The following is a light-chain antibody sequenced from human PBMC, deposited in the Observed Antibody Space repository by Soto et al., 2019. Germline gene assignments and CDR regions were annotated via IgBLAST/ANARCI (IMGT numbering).Light chain of an antibody. V-gene: IGLV2-14*01. CDR2: EVT. CDR1: SSDVGGYKY. Sequence: QSALTQPASVSGSPGQSITISCTGTSSDVGGYKYVSWYQHHPGKAPKLMIYEVTYRPSGVSNRFSGSKSGNTASLTISGLQGEDEADYSCTSYTSSSTLLYVFGTGTKLTVL. J-gene: IGLJ1*01. CDR3: TSYTSSSTLLYV.